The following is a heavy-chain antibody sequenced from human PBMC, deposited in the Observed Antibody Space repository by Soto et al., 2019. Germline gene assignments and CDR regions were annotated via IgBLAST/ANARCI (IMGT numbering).Heavy chain of an antibody. Sequence: SETLSLTCTVSGDSISSGDYYWSWIHQPPGKGLEWIGYIYYSGTTYYNPSLKSRVTISVDTSKNQFSLKVNSVTAADTAVYYCARALIQLWPHYYYGMDVWGQVTKVTVSS. D-gene: IGHD5-18*01. V-gene: IGHV4-30-4*01. CDR3: ARALIQLWPHYYYGMDV. J-gene: IGHJ6*02. CDR1: GDSISSGDYY. CDR2: IYYSGTT.